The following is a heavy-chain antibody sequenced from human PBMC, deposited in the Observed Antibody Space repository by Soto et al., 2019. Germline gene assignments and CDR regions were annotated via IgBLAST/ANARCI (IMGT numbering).Heavy chain of an antibody. J-gene: IGHJ5*02. CDR1: GGTFSSYA. D-gene: IGHD2-8*01. V-gene: IGHV1-69*01. CDR3: ASSGHRYGTNGVCYTGWFDP. Sequence: QVQLVQSGAEVKKPGSSVKVSCKASGGTFSSYAISWVRQAPGQGLEWMGGIIPIFGTANYAQKFQGRVTITADESTSTAYMELSSLRSEDTAVYYCASSGHRYGTNGVCYTGWFDPWGQGTLVTVSS. CDR2: IIPIFGTA.